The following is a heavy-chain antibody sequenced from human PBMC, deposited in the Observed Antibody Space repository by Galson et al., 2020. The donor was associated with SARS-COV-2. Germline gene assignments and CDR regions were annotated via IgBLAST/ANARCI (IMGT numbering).Heavy chain of an antibody. V-gene: IGHV3-64*02. D-gene: IGHD2-21*01. CDR1: GFTFSMYD. CDR2: ISTIGHRT. J-gene: IGHJ2*01. Sequence: GESLKISCVASGFTFSMYDMNWVRQAPGKGLEYVSAISTIGHRTYHADSVKGRFAISRDNSRNTLYLQMGDVRHEDMAVYYCARSAGGNSEVLDYYFDLWGRGTLVTVSS. CDR3: ARSAGGNSEVLDYYFDL.